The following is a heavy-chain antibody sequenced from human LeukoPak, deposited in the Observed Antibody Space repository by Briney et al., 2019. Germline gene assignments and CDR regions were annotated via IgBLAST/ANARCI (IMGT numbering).Heavy chain of an antibody. CDR2: INHSGST. CDR3: ARSPLWAGTYYFDY. Sequence: SETLSLTCAVYGGSFSGYYWSLIRQPPGKGLEWIGEINHSGSTNYNPSLKSRVTISVDTSKNQFSLKLSSVTAADTAVYYCARSPLWAGTYYFDYWGQGTLVTVSS. J-gene: IGHJ4*02. D-gene: IGHD6-19*01. V-gene: IGHV4-34*01. CDR1: GGSFSGYY.